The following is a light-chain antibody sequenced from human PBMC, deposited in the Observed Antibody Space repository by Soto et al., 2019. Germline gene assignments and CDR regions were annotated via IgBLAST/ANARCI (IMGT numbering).Light chain of an antibody. CDR1: SSDVGGYKY. CDR2: DVN. V-gene: IGLV2-14*01. Sequence: QSALTQPASVSGSPGQSITISCSGTSSDVGGYKYVSWYQQHPGKAPKLMIYDVNNRPSGVSNRFSGSKSGNTASLTISGLQAEDEADYYCSSYTSTTTLEVFGGGTKLT. J-gene: IGLJ2*01. CDR3: SSYTSTTTLEV.